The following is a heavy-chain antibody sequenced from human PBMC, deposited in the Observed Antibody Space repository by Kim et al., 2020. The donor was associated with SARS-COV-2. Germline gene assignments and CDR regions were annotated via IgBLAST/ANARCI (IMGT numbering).Heavy chain of an antibody. CDR1: GYTFTSYA. CDR3: ARARGFSNWFDP. J-gene: IGHJ5*02. V-gene: IGHV1-3*01. CDR2: INAGNGNT. Sequence: ASVKVSCKASGYTFTSYAMHWVRQAPGQRLEWMGWINAGNGNTKYSQKFQGRVTITRDTSASTAYMELSSLRSEDTAVYYCARARGFSNWFDPWGQGTLVTVSS.